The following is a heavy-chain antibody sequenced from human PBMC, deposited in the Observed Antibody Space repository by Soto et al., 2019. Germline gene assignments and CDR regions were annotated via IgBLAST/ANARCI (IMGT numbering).Heavy chain of an antibody. J-gene: IGHJ6*02. CDR3: ARTTYYYYYGMDV. Sequence: PSETLSLTCTVSGGSISSYYWSWIRQPPGKGLEWIGYIYYSGSTNYNPSLKSRVTISVDTSKNQFSLKLSSVTAADTAVYYCARTTYYYYYGMDVWGQGTTVTVS. D-gene: IGHD1-26*01. CDR1: GGSISSYY. V-gene: IGHV4-59*01. CDR2: IYYSGST.